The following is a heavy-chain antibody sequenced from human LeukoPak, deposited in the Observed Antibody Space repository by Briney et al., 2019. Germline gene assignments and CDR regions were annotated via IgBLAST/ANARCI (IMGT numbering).Heavy chain of an antibody. CDR1: GFIFSNYW. J-gene: IGHJ4*02. Sequence: PGGSLRLSCAASGFIFSNYWMSWVRQAPGKGLEWVSAISGSGGSTYYADSVKGRFTISRDNSKNTLYLQMNSLRAEDTAVYYCAKDGSLYCSGGSCYCDYWGQGTLVTVSS. V-gene: IGHV3-23*01. D-gene: IGHD2-15*01. CDR3: AKDGSLYCSGGSCYCDY. CDR2: ISGSGGST.